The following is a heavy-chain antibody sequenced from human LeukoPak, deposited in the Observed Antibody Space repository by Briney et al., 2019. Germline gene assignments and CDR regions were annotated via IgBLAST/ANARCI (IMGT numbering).Heavy chain of an antibody. CDR2: ITSSSSSTI. CDR1: GFTFSRYS. D-gene: IGHD1-26*01. J-gene: IGHJ4*02. CDR3: ARGTTIEWELLYYFDY. V-gene: IGHV3-48*02. Sequence: GGSLRLSCAASGFTFSRYSMNWVRQAPGKGLEWVSSITSSSSSTIYYADSVKGRFTISRDNAKNSLYLQMNSLRDEDTAVYYCARGTTIEWELLYYFDYWGQGTLVTVSS.